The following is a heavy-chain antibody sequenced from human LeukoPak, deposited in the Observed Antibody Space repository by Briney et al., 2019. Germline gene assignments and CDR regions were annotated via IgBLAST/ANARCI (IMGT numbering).Heavy chain of an antibody. Sequence: GGSLRLSCAASGFTFSSYSMNWVRQAPGKGLEWVSSISSSSSYIYYADSVKGRFTISRDNAKNSLYLQMNSLRAADTAVYYCAREGGMVYALGDYWGQGTLVTVSS. CDR2: ISSSSSYI. CDR3: AREGGMVYALGDY. J-gene: IGHJ4*02. CDR1: GFTFSSYS. V-gene: IGHV3-21*01. D-gene: IGHD2-8*01.